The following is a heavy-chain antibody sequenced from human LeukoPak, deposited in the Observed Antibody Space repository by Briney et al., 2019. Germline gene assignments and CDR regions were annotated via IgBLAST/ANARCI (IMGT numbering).Heavy chain of an antibody. CDR2: IIPIFGTA. CDR1: GGTFSSYA. J-gene: IGHJ6*03. CDR3: ARGSEDCSGGSCYSGYYYYYMDV. V-gene: IGHV1-69*01. Sequence: ASVKVSCKASGGTFSSYAISWVRQAPGQGLEWMGGIIPIFGTANYAQKFQGRVTITADESTSTAYMELSSLRSEDTAVYYCARGSEDCSGGSCYSGYYYYYMDVWGKGTTVTVSS. D-gene: IGHD2-15*01.